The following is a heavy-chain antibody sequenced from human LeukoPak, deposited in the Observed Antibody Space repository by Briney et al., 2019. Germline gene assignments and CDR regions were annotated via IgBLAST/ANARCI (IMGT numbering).Heavy chain of an antibody. CDR3: AREGPDYGGEAPDIFDY. CDR2: INPNSGGT. Sequence: ASVTVSCKASGYTFTGYYMHWVRQAPGQGLEWMGWINPNSGGTNYAQKFQGRVTMTRDTSISTAYMELSRLRSDDTAVYYCAREGPDYGGEAPDIFDYWGQGTLVTVSS. V-gene: IGHV1-2*02. CDR1: GYTFTGYY. J-gene: IGHJ4*02. D-gene: IGHD4-23*01.